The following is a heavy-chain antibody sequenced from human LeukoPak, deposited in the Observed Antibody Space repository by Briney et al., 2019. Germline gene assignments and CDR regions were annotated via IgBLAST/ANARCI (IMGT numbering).Heavy chain of an antibody. D-gene: IGHD4-11*01. CDR3: ARPKRDASTTVSGGAFDI. CDR2: MNPNSGNT. J-gene: IGHJ3*02. V-gene: IGHV1-8*03. CDR1: GYTFTSYD. Sequence: ASVKVSCKASGYTFTSYDINWVRQATGHGLEWMGWMNPNSGNTGYAQKFQGRVTITRNTSISTAYMELSSLRSEDTAVYYCARPKRDASTTVSGGAFDIWGQGTMVTVSS.